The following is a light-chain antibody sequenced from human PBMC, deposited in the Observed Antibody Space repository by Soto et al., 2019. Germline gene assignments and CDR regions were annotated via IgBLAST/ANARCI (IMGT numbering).Light chain of an antibody. CDR2: GAS. Sequence: EVVLTQSPGTLSLSPGERATLSCRASQIFSSDYLAWYQQKPGQAPRLLIYGASTRATHIPDRFSGSGSGTDFTLTITRLEPEDFAVYYCQQYVTSSPRTFGQGTKVDIK. V-gene: IGKV3-20*01. CDR1: QIFSSDY. CDR3: QQYVTSSPRT. J-gene: IGKJ1*01.